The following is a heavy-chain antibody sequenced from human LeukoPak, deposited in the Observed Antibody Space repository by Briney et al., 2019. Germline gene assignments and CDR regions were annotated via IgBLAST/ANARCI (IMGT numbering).Heavy chain of an antibody. V-gene: IGHV4-59*01. J-gene: IGHJ4*02. D-gene: IGHD5-18*01. CDR1: GGSISSYY. Sequence: PSETLSLTCTVSGGSISSYYWGWLRQPPGKGLEWIGYIHYSGSTNYNPSLKSRVTISADTSKNQFSLKLSSVTAADTAVYYCARTRGYSYGFPFDYWGQGTLVTVSS. CDR2: IHYSGST. CDR3: ARTRGYSYGFPFDY.